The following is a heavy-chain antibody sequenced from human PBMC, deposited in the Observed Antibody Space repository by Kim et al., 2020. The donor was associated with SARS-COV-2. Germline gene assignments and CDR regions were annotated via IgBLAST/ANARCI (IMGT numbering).Heavy chain of an antibody. J-gene: IGHJ4*02. Sequence: SVKVSCKASGGTFSSYAISWVRQAPGQGLEWMGGIIPIFGTANYAQKFQGRVTITADESTSTAYMELSSLRSEDTAVYYCARDEEGVGALRGFDYWGQGTLVTVSS. V-gene: IGHV1-69*13. D-gene: IGHD1-26*01. CDR3: ARDEEGVGALRGFDY. CDR1: GGTFSSYA. CDR2: IIPIFGTA.